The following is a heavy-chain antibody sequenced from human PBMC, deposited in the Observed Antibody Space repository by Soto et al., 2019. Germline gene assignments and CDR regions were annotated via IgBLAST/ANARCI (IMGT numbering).Heavy chain of an antibody. V-gene: IGHV1-69*01. CDR1: GGTFSTHA. Sequence: QVQLVQSGAEVRKPGSSVKVSCKASGGTFSTHAISWVRQAPGQGLEWMGGIIPIFGTANHAQKFQGRVTISADASTSTAYMELSSLRSEDTAIYHCARGWGYDSSDYYYAYWGQGTLVIVSS. CDR3: ARGWGYDSSDYYYAY. D-gene: IGHD3-22*01. J-gene: IGHJ4*02. CDR2: IIPIFGTA.